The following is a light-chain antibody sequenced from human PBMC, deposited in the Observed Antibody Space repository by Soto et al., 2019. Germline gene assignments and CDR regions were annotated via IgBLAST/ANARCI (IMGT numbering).Light chain of an antibody. V-gene: IGLV1-44*01. CDR3: ATWDDSLSVL. CDR2: NTN. J-gene: IGLJ3*02. CDR1: TSNIGTNT. Sequence: QSFLPQPPSASGTPGQRVTISCSGGTSNIGTNTENWYQQLPGTAPKLLIYNTNQRPAGVPDRFSGSKSGTSASLAISGLRSEDEASYFCATWDDSLSVLFGRGTKLTVL.